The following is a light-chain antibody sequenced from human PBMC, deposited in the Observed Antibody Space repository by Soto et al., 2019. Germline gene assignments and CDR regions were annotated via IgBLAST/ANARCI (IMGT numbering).Light chain of an antibody. CDR1: QSVSSY. V-gene: IGKV3-11*01. J-gene: IGKJ3*01. CDR3: QQRSNWPRRVT. Sequence: IVLTQSPATLSLYPGERATLSCRASQSVSSYLAWYQQKPGQAPRLLIYDASNRATGIPARFSGSGSGTDFTLTISSLEPEDFAVYYCQQRSNWPRRVTFGPGTKVDI. CDR2: DAS.